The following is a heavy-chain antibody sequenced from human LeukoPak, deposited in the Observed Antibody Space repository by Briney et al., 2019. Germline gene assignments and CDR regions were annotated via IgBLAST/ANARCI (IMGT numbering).Heavy chain of an antibody. D-gene: IGHD3-22*01. CDR1: GFTFSSYS. V-gene: IGHV3-21*01. J-gene: IGHJ6*03. Sequence: PGRSLRLSCAASGFTFSSYSMNWVRQAPGKGLEWVSSISSSSSYIYYADSVKGRFTISRDNAKNSLYLQMNSLRAEDTAVYYCARGLASGYYRYYYYYMDVWGKGTTVTVSS. CDR3: ARGLASGYYRYYYYYMDV. CDR2: ISSSSSYI.